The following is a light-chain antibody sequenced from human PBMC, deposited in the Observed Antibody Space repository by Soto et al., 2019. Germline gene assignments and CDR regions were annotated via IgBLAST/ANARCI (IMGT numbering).Light chain of an antibody. CDR1: RSDVGGYNY. J-gene: IGLJ2*01. CDR2: EVS. V-gene: IGLV2-8*01. Sequence: QSVLTQPPSASGSPGQSVPISCTGTRSDVGGYNYVSWYQQHPGKAPKLMIYEVSKRPSGVPDRFSGSKSGNTASLTVSGLQAEDEADYYCSSYAGSNNVVFGGGTKLTVL. CDR3: SSYAGSNNVV.